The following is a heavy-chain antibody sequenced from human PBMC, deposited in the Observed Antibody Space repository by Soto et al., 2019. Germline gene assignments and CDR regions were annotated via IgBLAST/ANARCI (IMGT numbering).Heavy chain of an antibody. CDR2: VYFTGTT. D-gene: IGHD3-10*01. V-gene: IGHV4-30-4*01. J-gene: IGHJ5*02. CDR1: GGSINNGHFY. Sequence: QLQLQESGPGLVKPSQTLSLTCTVSGGSINNGHFYWGWIRQPPGKGLEWIGYVYFTGTTYLNPSLKIRINMSFETSTNQSSLKLSSVPAADTAVYYCVRGYYYGSGSLHWFDPWGQGTLVTVSS. CDR3: VRGYYYGSGSLHWFDP.